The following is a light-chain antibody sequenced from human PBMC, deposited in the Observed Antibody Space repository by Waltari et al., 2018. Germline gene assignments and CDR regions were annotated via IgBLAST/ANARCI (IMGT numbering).Light chain of an antibody. Sequence: QSALTQPASVSGSPGQSITISCTGTSSDVGGYNFVSWDQQHPGKAPKLMIYEVSNRPSRVSNRFSGSTSGNTASLTISGLQAEDEADYYCSSYTSSSTPNWVFGGGTKLTVL. CDR3: SSYTSSSTPNWV. CDR1: SSDVGGYNF. J-gene: IGLJ3*02. CDR2: EVS. V-gene: IGLV2-14*01.